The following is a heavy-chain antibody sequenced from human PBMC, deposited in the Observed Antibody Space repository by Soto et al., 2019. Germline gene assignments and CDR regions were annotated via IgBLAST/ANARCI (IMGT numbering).Heavy chain of an antibody. J-gene: IGHJ6*02. CDR3: ARGGDGYNYYYFGMDV. Sequence: SVKVSCKASGGTFSSYAISWVRQAPGQGLEWMGGIIPIFGTANYAQKFQGRVTITADESTSTAYMELSSLRSEDTAVYYCARGGDGYNYYYFGMDVWGQGTTVTVSS. CDR2: IIPIFGTA. CDR1: GGTFSSYA. V-gene: IGHV1-69*13. D-gene: IGHD5-12*01.